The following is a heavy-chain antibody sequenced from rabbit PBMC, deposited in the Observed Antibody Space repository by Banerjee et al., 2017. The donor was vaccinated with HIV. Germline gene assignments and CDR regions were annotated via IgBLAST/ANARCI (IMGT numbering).Heavy chain of an antibody. CDR2: IYAGSSGST. J-gene: IGHJ6*01. V-gene: IGHV1S40*01. D-gene: IGHD6-1*01. CDR1: GFSFSSSYY. CDR3: ARPPYVGAAGFGYALTRLDL. Sequence: QSLEESGGDLVKPGASLTLTCTASGFSFSSSYYMCWVRQAPGKGLEWIACIYAGSSGSTYYASWAKGRFTISKTSSTTVTLQMTSLTAADTATYFCARPPYVGAAGFGYALTRLDLWGPGTLVTVS.